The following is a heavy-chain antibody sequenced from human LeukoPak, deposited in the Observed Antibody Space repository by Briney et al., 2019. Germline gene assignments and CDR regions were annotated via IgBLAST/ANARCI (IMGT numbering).Heavy chain of an antibody. CDR1: GGSISSHY. J-gene: IGHJ6*03. V-gene: IGHV4-59*11. CDR3: ARDAGYCSSTTCHKYMDI. CDR2: IHYSGST. D-gene: IGHD2-2*02. Sequence: SETLSLTCTVSGGSISSHYWSWIRQPPGKGLEWIGYIHYSGSTNFSPSLKSRVDISVDTSKNQFSLELSYVTAADTAGYYCARDAGYCSSTTCHKYMDIWGKGTRVSVSS.